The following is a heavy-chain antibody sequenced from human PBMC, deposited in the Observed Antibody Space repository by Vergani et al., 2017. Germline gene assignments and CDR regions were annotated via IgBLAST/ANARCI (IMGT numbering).Heavy chain of an antibody. CDR1: GGTFSSYT. V-gene: IGHV1-69*08. Sequence: QVQLVQSGAEVKKPGSSVKVSCKASGGTFSSYTISWVRQAPGQGLEWMGRIIPILGIANYAKKFQGRVTITADKSTSTAYMELRSLRSEDTAVYYCARDWYCSGGSCYAEQVGWFDPWGQGTLVTVSS. J-gene: IGHJ5*02. CDR2: IIPILGIA. CDR3: ARDWYCSGGSCYAEQVGWFDP. D-gene: IGHD2-15*01.